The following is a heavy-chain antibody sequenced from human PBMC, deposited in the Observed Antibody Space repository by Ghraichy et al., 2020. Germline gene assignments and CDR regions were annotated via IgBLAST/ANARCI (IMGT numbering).Heavy chain of an antibody. CDR3: ARGLRQMTTVIQGYYYYYGMDV. CDR1: GFTFSSYW. J-gene: IGHJ6*02. Sequence: GGSLRLSCAASGFTFSSYWMSWVRQAPGKGLEWVANIKQDGSEKYYVDSVKGRFTISRDNAKNSLYLQMNSLRAEDTAVYYCARGLRQMTTVIQGYYYYYGMDVWGQGTTVTVSS. CDR2: IKQDGSEK. D-gene: IGHD4-11*01. V-gene: IGHV3-7*03.